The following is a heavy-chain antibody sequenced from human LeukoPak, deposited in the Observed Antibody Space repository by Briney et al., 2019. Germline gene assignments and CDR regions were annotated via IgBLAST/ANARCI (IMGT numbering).Heavy chain of an antibody. CDR1: GFTFSAFY. CDR3: ARDLSTSSEDWWDY. CDR2: ISSSGSSI. J-gene: IGHJ4*02. D-gene: IGHD6-13*01. Sequence: PGGSLRLSCAASGFTFSAFYMSWIRQAPGKGLEWISYISSSGSSIYYADSVRGRFTISRDNAKNSLYLQMNTLRAEDTAVYYCARDLSTSSEDWWDYWGQGTLVTVSS. V-gene: IGHV3-11*01.